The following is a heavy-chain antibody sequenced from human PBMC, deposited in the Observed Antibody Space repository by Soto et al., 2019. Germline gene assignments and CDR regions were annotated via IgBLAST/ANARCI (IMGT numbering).Heavy chain of an antibody. Sequence: ASVKVSCKASGGTFSSYAISWVRQAPGQGLEWMGGIIPIFGTANYAQKFQGRVTITADKSTSTAYMELSSLRSEDTAVYYCARDETYSNYGGDYWGQGTLVTVSS. CDR2: IIPIFGTA. V-gene: IGHV1-69*06. J-gene: IGHJ4*02. CDR3: ARDETYSNYGGDY. CDR1: GGTFSSYA. D-gene: IGHD4-4*01.